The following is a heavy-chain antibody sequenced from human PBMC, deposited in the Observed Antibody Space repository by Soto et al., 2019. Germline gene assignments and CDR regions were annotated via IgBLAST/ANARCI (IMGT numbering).Heavy chain of an antibody. CDR2: ISSSSSTI. CDR3: AREGSYGTYWYFDL. Sequence: EVQVVEFGGGLVQPGGSLRLSCAASGFTFSSYSMNWVRQAPGKGLEWVSYISSSSSTIYYADSVKGRFTISRDNAKNSLYLQMNSLRDEDTAVYYCAREGSYGTYWYFDLWGRGTLVTVSS. D-gene: IGHD4-17*01. CDR1: GFTFSSYS. J-gene: IGHJ2*01. V-gene: IGHV3-48*02.